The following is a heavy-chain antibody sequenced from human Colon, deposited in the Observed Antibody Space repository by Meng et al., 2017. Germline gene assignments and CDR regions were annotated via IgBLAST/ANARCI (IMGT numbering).Heavy chain of an antibody. Sequence: QPQLQESGPGPVRPSEAPSLTCSVSGGSISTSGYYWGWIRQPPGKGLEWIGSIGHSGFTYYTPSLKSRVTVSIDTSRNQFSLWLTSVTAADTAVYYCVRSSAWVRTGFDSWGQGTLVTVSS. D-gene: IGHD6-19*01. CDR3: VRSSAWVRTGFDS. V-gene: IGHV4-39*01. CDR2: IGHSGFT. CDR1: GGSISTSGYY. J-gene: IGHJ5*01.